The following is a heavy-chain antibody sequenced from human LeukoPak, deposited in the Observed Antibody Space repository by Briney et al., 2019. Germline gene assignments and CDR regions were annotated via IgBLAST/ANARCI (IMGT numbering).Heavy chain of an antibody. D-gene: IGHD1-1*01. CDR3: ARQDGPYATTGTTTQPDY. J-gene: IGHJ4*02. Sequence: SETLSLTCTVSGGSITFYYWSWIRQPPGKGLEWIGYTFTGGSTFYNPSLKSRVTISVDTSTNQVSLKLSSVTAADTAVYYCARQDGPYATTGTTTQPDYWGQGTLVTVSS. CDR1: GGSITFYY. V-gene: IGHV4-4*09. CDR2: TFTGGST.